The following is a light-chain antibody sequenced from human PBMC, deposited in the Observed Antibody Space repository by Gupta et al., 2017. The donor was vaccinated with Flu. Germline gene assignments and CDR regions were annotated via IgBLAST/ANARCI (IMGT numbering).Light chain of an antibody. CDR2: GAS. J-gene: IGKJ2*03. CDR1: QTIGSN. CDR3: QQYKSWPPYS. V-gene: IGKV3-15*01. Sequence: EIVMTQSPATLSVSPGEGATLSCRASQTIGSNLAWYQQRPGQAPRLLIDGASSRATGIPARFSGSGSGTEFTLTISSRQSEDFAVYYCQQYKSWPPYSFGQGTKLEIK.